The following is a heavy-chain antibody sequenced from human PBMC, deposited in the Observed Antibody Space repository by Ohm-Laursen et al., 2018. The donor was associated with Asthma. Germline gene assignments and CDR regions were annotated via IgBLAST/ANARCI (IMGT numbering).Heavy chain of an antibody. D-gene: IGHD3-3*01. CDR2: GGSYYDGGLK. J-gene: IGHJ6*02. CDR1: GFTFRSYA. V-gene: IGHV3-30-3*01. Sequence: SLRLSCTASGFTFRSYAMHWVRQAPGKGLEWVAVGGSYYDGGLKYYADSVNGRFTVSRDDSKNTLYLQMNSLRPDDTAVYYCARDVMEWYLPAFDFWGQGTTVTVSS. CDR3: ARDVMEWYLPAFDF.